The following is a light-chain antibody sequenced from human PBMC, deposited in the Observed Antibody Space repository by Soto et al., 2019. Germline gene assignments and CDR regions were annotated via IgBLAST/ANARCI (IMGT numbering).Light chain of an antibody. J-gene: IGKJ5*01. V-gene: IGKV1-39*01. CDR2: AAS. Sequence: DIQMTQSPSSLSASVGDRVTIPCRASQTISRNLNWYQQKPGKAPKXLIYAASSLQSGVPSRFSGSGSGTDFTLAISSLQPEDFATYYCQQSDSIPITFGQGTRLENK. CDR3: QQSDSIPIT. CDR1: QTISRN.